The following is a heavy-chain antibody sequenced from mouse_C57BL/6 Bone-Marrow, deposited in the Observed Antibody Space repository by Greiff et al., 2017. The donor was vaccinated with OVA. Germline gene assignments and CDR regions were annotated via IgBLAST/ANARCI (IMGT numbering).Heavy chain of an antibody. D-gene: IGHD1-1*01. J-gene: IGHJ1*03. V-gene: IGHV1-53*01. Sequence: QVQLQQPGTELVKPGASVKLSCKASGYTFTSYWMHWVKQRPGQGLEWIGNIKPSNGGTNYNEKFKSKATLTVDKSSSTAYMQLSSLTSEDSAVYYCARFGSSYYWYFDVWGTGTTVTVSS. CDR3: ARFGSSYYWYFDV. CDR2: IKPSNGGT. CDR1: GYTFTSYW.